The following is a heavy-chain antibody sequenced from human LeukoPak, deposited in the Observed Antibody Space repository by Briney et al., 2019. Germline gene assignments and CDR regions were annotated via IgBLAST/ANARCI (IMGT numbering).Heavy chain of an antibody. D-gene: IGHD3-22*01. CDR2: ISAYNGDT. CDR1: GYTFTSYG. V-gene: IGHV1-18*01. Sequence: ASVKVSCKASGYTFTSYGITWVRQAPGQGLEWMGWISAYNGDTNYAQKLQGRVTMTTDTSTSTAYMELRSLRSDDTAVYYCASLKNYYDSSGNLVTDAFDIWGQGTMVTVSS. J-gene: IGHJ3*02. CDR3: ASLKNYYDSSGNLVTDAFDI.